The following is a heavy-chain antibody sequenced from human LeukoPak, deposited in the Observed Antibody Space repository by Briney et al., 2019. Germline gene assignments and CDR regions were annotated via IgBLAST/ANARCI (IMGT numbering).Heavy chain of an antibody. D-gene: IGHD1-1*01. CDR2: IYYSGST. V-gene: IGHV4-39*01. CDR1: GGSISSSSYY. Sequence: ASETLSLTCTVSGGSISSSSYYWGWIRQPPGKGLEWIGSIYYSGSTYYNPSLKSRVTISVDTSKNQFSLKLSSVTAADTAVYYCARLYQQSKWKYYYYYMDVWGKGTAVTVSS. CDR3: ARLYQQSKWKYYYYYMDV. J-gene: IGHJ6*03.